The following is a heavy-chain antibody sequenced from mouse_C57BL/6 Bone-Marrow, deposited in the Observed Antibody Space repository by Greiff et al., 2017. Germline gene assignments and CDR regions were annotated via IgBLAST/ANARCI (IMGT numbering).Heavy chain of an antibody. CDR1: GYTFTSYW. CDR3: AIMVYDYNYAMYY. CDR2: IHPTDSDP. D-gene: IGHD2-4*01. Sequence: QVHVKQPGAELVKPGASVKVSCKASGYTFTSYWMHWVKQRPGQGLEWIGRIHPTDSDPNYNQKFKGKATLTVDKSSSTAYMQLSSLTSEDSAVYYWAIMVYDYNYAMYYWGQGTSVTVSS. J-gene: IGHJ4*01. V-gene: IGHV1-74*01.